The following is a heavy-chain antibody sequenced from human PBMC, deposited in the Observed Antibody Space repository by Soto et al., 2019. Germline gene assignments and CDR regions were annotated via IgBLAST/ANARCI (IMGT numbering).Heavy chain of an antibody. CDR2: IIPILGIA. D-gene: IGHD3-22*01. CDR1: GGTFSSYT. Sequence: EASVKVSCKASGGTFSSYTISWVRQAPGQGLEWMGRIIPILGIANYAQKFQGRVTITADKSTSTAYMELSSLRSEDTAVYYCARGGMGYDSSGYSGFSHTIYYYYGMDVWGPGTTVTVTS. CDR3: ARGGMGYDSSGYSGFSHTIYYYYGMDV. V-gene: IGHV1-69*02. J-gene: IGHJ6*02.